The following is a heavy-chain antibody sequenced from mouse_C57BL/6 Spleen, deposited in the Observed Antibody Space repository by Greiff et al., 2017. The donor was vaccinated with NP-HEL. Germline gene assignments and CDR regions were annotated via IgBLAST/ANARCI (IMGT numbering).Heavy chain of an antibody. V-gene: IGHV1-53*01. CDR2: INPSNGGT. Sequence: VQLQQSGTELVKPGASVKLSCKASGYTFTSYWMHWVKQRPGQGLEWIGNINPSNGGTNYNEKFKSKATLTVDKSSSTAYMQLSSLTSEDSAVYYWARERGDYLYYAMDYWGQGTSVTVSS. CDR3: ARERGDYLYYAMDY. CDR1: GYTFTSYW. D-gene: IGHD2-4*01. J-gene: IGHJ4*01.